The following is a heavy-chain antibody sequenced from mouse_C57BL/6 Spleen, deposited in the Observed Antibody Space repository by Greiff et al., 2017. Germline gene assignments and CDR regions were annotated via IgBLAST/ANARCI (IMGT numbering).Heavy chain of an antibody. Sequence: VQLKQSGPELVKPGASVKISCKASGYTFTDYYMNWVKQSHGKSLEWIGDINPNNGGTSYNQKFKGKATLTVDKSSSTAYMELRSLTSEDSAVYYCARSRDDYLFAYWGQGTLVTVSA. CDR3: ARSRDDYLFAY. D-gene: IGHD2-4*01. CDR1: GYTFTDYY. V-gene: IGHV1-26*01. J-gene: IGHJ3*01. CDR2: INPNNGGT.